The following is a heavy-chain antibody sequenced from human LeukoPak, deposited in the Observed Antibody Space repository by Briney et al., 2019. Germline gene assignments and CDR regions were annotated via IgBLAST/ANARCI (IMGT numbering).Heavy chain of an antibody. CDR3: ARDLTAGHDAFDI. CDR2: INWNGGST. J-gene: IGHJ3*02. CDR1: GFTFDNYA. V-gene: IGHV3-20*01. Sequence: GGSLRLSCAASGFTFDNYAMHWVRQAPGKGLEWVSGINWNGGSTGYADSVKGRFTISRDNAKNSLYLQMNSLRAEDTALYHCARDLTAGHDAFDIWGQGTMVTVSS. D-gene: IGHD6-13*01.